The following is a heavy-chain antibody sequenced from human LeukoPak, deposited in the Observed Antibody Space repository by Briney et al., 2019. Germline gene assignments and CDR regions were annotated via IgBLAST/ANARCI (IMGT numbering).Heavy chain of an antibody. J-gene: IGHJ3*02. D-gene: IGHD5-12*01. Sequence: PGGSLRLSCAASGFTFSSYDMHLVRQPTGKGLEWVSAIGTAGDTYYLGSVKGRFIISRENAKNSLYLQMNSLRAGDTAVYYCARSGYSGYADAFDIWGQGTMVTVSS. CDR2: IGTAGDT. CDR3: ARSGYSGYADAFDI. CDR1: GFTFSSYD. V-gene: IGHV3-13*01.